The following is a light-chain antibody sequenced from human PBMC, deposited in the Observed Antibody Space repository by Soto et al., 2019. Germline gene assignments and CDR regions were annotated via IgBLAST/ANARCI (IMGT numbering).Light chain of an antibody. CDR3: CSYAGEGTAV. J-gene: IGLJ2*01. Sequence: QSALTQPASVSGSPGQSITISCSGTSSDVGSYSLVSWYQQHPGKAPKLMIYEVTKRPSGVSNRFSGSKSGNTASLTISGLQAEDEADYYCCSYAGEGTAVFGGGTQLTVL. V-gene: IGLV2-23*02. CDR1: SSDVGSYSL. CDR2: EVT.